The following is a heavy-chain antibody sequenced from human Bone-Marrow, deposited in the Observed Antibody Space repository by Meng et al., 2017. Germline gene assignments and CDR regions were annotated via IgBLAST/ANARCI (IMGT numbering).Heavy chain of an antibody. CDR1: GGSFSGSY. CDR2: INHSGST. Sequence: QVQLREGGAGLLKPSETLSLTCAVYGGSFSGSYWSWNRQPPGKGLEWIGEINHSGSTNYNPSLKSRVTISVDTSKNQFSLKLSSVTAADTAVYYCARGSWLQLWLQDYWGQGTLVTVSS. V-gene: IGHV4-34*01. CDR3: ARGSWLQLWLQDY. D-gene: IGHD5-18*01. J-gene: IGHJ4*02.